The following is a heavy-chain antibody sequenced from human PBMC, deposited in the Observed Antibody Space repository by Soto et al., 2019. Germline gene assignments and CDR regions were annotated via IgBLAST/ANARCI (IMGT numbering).Heavy chain of an antibody. D-gene: IGHD3-10*01. V-gene: IGHV4-31*03. CDR1: GGSISSGGYY. CDR3: ARDGRGEMDYFDY. CDR2: IYYSGST. Sequence: SETLSLTCTVSGGSISSGGYYWSWIRQHPGKGLEWIGYIYYSGSTYYNPSLKSRVTISVDTSKNQFSLKLSSVTAADTAVYYRARDGRGEMDYFDYWGQGTLVTVSS. J-gene: IGHJ4*02.